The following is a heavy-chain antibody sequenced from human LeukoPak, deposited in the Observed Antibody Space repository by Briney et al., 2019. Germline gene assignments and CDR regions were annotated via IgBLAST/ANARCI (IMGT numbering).Heavy chain of an antibody. Sequence: SETLSLTCTVSGGSISSGGYYWSWIRQHPGKGLEWIGYIYYSGSTYYNPSLKSRVTISVDTSKNQFSLKLSSVTAADTAVYYCARDVEDIVVVPAAIPSWFDPWGQGTLVTVSS. CDR1: GGSISSGGYY. D-gene: IGHD2-2*02. J-gene: IGHJ5*02. CDR2: IYYSGST. V-gene: IGHV4-31*03. CDR3: ARDVEDIVVVPAAIPSWFDP.